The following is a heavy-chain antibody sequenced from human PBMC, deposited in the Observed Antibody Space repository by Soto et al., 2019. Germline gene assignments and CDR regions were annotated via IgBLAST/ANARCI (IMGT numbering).Heavy chain of an antibody. Sequence: QVQLQESGPGLVKPSQTLSLTCTLSGGSISGGDYYWSWIRQPPGKGLEWIGYIYFNGNTYYNPSLESLVTISIDTSKHQFAVKVRSVTAADTAVYYCAGVAQPSHPITPWGQGALVTVSS. J-gene: IGHJ5*02. V-gene: IGHV4-30-4*01. CDR1: GGSISGGDYY. D-gene: IGHD3-10*01. CDR2: IYFNGNT. CDR3: AGVAQPSHPITP.